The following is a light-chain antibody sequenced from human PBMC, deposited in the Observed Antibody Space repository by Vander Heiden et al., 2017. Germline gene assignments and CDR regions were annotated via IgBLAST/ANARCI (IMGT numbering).Light chain of an antibody. CDR3: VLYMGSGISV. CDR2: NTN. Sequence: QTVVTQEPSYSVSPGGTGTLTCGLGSGSVPTSNYPSWYQQTPGQAPRTLIYNTNVRSSGVPDRFSGSILANKAALTITGAQADDESEYYCVLYMGSGISVFGGGTKVTVL. J-gene: IGLJ2*01. V-gene: IGLV8-61*01. CDR1: SGSVPTSNY.